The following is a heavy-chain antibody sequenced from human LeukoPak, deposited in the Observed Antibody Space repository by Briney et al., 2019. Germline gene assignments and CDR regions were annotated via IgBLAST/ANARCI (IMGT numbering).Heavy chain of an antibody. V-gene: IGHV1-24*01. CDR3: ATGYTVSYYFDY. CDR1: GYTLTELA. J-gene: IGHJ4*02. CDR2: FDPEDGET. Sequence: ASVKVSCKVSGYTLTELAMHWVRQAPGKGLEWMGGFDPEDGETIYAQKFQGRVTMTEDTSTDTAYMELSSLRSEDTAVYYCATGYTVSYYFDYGGQGTLVSVS. D-gene: IGHD6-13*01.